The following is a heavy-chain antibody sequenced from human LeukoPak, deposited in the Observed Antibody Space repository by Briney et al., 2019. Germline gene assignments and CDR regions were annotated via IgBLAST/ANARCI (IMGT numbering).Heavy chain of an antibody. D-gene: IGHD3-3*01. V-gene: IGHV3-7*03. CDR3: TTASWSGMATNY. Sequence: PGGSLRLSCAASGFTFSTYWMSWVRQAPGKGLEWVANIKEDGSEKYYVDSVKGRFTISRDNAKNSLYLQMNSLKTEDTAVYYCTTASWSGMATNYWGQGTLATVSS. CDR2: IKEDGSEK. J-gene: IGHJ4*02. CDR1: GFTFSTYW.